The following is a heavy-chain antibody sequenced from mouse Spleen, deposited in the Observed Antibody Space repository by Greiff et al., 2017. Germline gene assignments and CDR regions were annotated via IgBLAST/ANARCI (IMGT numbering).Heavy chain of an antibody. CDR3: ARPVPWFAY. V-gene: IGHV1-4*01. Sequence: VHLVESGAELARPGASVKMSCKASGYTFTSYTMHWVKQRPGQGLEWIGYINPSSGYTKYNQKFKDKATLTADKSSSTAYMQLSSLTSEDSAVYYCARPVPWFAYWGQGTLVTVSA. CDR2: INPSSGYT. J-gene: IGHJ3*01. CDR1: GYTFTSYT.